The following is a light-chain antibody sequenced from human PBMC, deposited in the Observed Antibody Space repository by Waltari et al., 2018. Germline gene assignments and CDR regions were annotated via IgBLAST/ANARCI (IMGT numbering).Light chain of an antibody. J-gene: IGKJ2*01. CDR2: AAS. Sequence: DLQMPQSPSSLSASVGDTVTITCRASQGISNFLDWFQQHPGKPPKSLIYAASTLQDGVPSRFSGRGSGTDFTLTISSLQPEDFATYYCQHYDGFPYTFGQGTRVDI. CDR1: QGISNF. V-gene: IGKV1-16*01. CDR3: QHYDGFPYT.